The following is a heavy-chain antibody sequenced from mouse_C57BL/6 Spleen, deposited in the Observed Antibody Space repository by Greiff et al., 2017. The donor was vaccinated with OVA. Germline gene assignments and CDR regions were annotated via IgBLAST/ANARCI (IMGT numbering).Heavy chain of an antibody. CDR3: TGVYYYGSSYWYFDV. V-gene: IGHV1-5*01. Sequence: EVQLQQSGTVLARPGASVKMSCKTSGYTFTSYWMHWVKQRPGQGLEWIGAIYPGNSDTSYNQKFKGKAKLTAVTSASTAYMELSSLTNEDSAVYYCTGVYYYGSSYWYFDVWGTGTTVTVSS. CDR2: IYPGNSDT. CDR1: GYTFTSYW. J-gene: IGHJ1*03. D-gene: IGHD1-1*01.